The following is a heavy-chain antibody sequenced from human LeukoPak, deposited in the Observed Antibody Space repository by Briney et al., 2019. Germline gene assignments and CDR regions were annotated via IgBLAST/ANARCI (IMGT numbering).Heavy chain of an antibody. Sequence: GGSLRLSCAASGFTSSSYWMSWVRQAPGKGLEWVANIKQDGSEKYYVDSVKGRFTISRDNAKNSLYLQMNSLRAEDTAVYYCARDQGAVAPDYWGQGTLVTVSS. CDR3: ARDQGAVAPDY. J-gene: IGHJ4*02. V-gene: IGHV3-7*01. CDR1: GFTSSSYW. D-gene: IGHD6-19*01. CDR2: IKQDGSEK.